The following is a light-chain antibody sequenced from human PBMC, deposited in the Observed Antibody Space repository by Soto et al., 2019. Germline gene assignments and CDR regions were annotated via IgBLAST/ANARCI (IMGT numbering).Light chain of an antibody. V-gene: IGLV2-23*01. Sequence: QSALTQPASVPGSPGQSITISCTGTSSDVGSYNLVSWYQQHPGKAPKLMIYEGSKRPSGVSNRFSGSKSGNTASLTISGLQAEDEADYYCCSYAVGSTPYVFGTGTKVTVL. J-gene: IGLJ1*01. CDR1: SSDVGSYNL. CDR2: EGS. CDR3: CSYAVGSTPYV.